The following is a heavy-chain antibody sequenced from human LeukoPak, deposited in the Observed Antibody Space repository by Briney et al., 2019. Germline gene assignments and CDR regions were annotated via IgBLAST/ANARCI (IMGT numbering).Heavy chain of an antibody. Sequence: GGSLRLSCAASGFTFSSYGMRWVRQAPGTGLEWVAFIRYDGSNKYYADSVKGRFTISRDNSKNTLYLQMNSLRAEDTAVYYCAKGGEYSSSSAFDYWGQGTLVTVSS. V-gene: IGHV3-30*02. D-gene: IGHD6-6*01. J-gene: IGHJ4*02. CDR1: GFTFSSYG. CDR2: IRYDGSNK. CDR3: AKGGEYSSSSAFDY.